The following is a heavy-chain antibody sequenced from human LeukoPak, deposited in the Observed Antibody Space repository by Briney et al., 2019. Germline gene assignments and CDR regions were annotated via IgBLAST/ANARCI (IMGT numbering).Heavy chain of an antibody. CDR1: GGSISSYY. CDR3: ARQGYSSGWYGGLFDY. V-gene: IGHV4-59*08. Sequence: SETLSLTCTVSGGSISSYYWSWIRQPPGKGLEWIGYIYYSGSTNYNPSLKSRVTISVDTSKSQFSLKLSSVTAADTAVYYCARQGYSSGWYGGLFDYWGQGTLVTVSS. CDR2: IYYSGST. D-gene: IGHD6-19*01. J-gene: IGHJ4*02.